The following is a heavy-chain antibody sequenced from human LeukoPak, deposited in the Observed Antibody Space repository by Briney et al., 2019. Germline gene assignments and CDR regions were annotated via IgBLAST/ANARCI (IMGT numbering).Heavy chain of an antibody. D-gene: IGHD5-18*01. J-gene: IGHJ4*02. CDR2: ISAYNGNT. CDR1: GYAFTSYG. CDR3: ARARIEQLWSARDFDY. Sequence: GASVKVSCKASGYAFTSYGISWVRQAPGQGLEWMGWISAYNGNTNYAQKLQGRVTMTTDTSTSTAYMELRSLRSDDTAVYYCARARIEQLWSARDFDYWGQGTLVTVSS. V-gene: IGHV1-18*01.